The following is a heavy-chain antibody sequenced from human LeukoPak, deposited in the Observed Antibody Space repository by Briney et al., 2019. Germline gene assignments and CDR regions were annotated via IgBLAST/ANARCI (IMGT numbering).Heavy chain of an antibody. CDR1: GYTFTSYD. D-gene: IGHD5-18*01. CDR3: ARGRRGYSYGYREYYFDY. CDR2: MNPNSGNT. Sequence: ASVKVSCKASGYTFTSYDTNWVRQATGQGLEWMGWMNPNSGNTGYAQKFQGRVTMTRNTSISTAYMELSSLRSEDTAVYYCARGRRGYSYGYREYYFDYWGQGTLVTVSS. V-gene: IGHV1-8*01. J-gene: IGHJ4*02.